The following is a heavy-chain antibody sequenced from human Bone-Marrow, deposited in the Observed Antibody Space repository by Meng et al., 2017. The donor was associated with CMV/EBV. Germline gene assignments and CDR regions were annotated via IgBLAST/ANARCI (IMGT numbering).Heavy chain of an antibody. V-gene: IGHV4-39*01. CDR3: ARGNTYYGLFDH. D-gene: IGHD4-17*01. J-gene: IGHJ4*02. CDR2: IYYSGST. Sequence: GSLRLSCTVSGGSISSSSYYWGWIRQPPGKGLEWIGSIYYSGSTYYNPSLKSRVTISVDTSKNQFSLKLSSVTTADTAVAVYYCARGNTYYGLFDHWGQGALVTVSS. CDR1: GGSISSSSYY.